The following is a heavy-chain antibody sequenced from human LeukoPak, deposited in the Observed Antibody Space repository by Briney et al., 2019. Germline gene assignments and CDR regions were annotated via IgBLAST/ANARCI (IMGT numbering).Heavy chain of an antibody. Sequence: PSETLSLTCTVSGVSISNYYWSWIRQPPGKGLEWIGYIYYSGSTNYNPSLESRVTISVDTSKNQFSLKLSSVTAADTAVYYCARESVTTVSYYYYYMDVWGKGTTVTVSS. CDR3: ARESVTTVSYYYYYMDV. D-gene: IGHD4-11*01. V-gene: IGHV4-59*01. J-gene: IGHJ6*03. CDR2: IYYSGST. CDR1: GVSISNYY.